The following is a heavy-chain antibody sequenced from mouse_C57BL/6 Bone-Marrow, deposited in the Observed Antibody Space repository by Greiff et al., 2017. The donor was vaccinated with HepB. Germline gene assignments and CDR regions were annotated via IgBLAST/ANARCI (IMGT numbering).Heavy chain of an antibody. CDR3: ARSGGYYSNYPAWFTY. CDR1: GYSITSDY. D-gene: IGHD2-5*01. V-gene: IGHV3-8*01. Sequence: DVKLQESGPGLAKPSQTLSLTCSVPGYSITSDYWNWIRKFPGNKLEYMGYIIYSGSTYYNPSLKSRISITRDTSKNQYYLQLNSVTTEDTATYYCARSGGYYSNYPAWFTYWGQGTLVTVSA. J-gene: IGHJ3*01. CDR2: IIYSGST.